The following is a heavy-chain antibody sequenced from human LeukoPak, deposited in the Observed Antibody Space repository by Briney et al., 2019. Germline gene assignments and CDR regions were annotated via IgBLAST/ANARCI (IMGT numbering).Heavy chain of an antibody. J-gene: IGHJ4*02. D-gene: IGHD3-22*01. CDR1: GGSIRSRTYY. V-gene: IGHV4-39*01. CDR3: ARLNYYTPSGYYFDY. Sequence: SETLSLTCTVSGGSIRSRTYYWGWIRQPPGKGLVWVESVYYSGTTYYNPSLKSRVSISVDTSKNQLSLKLSSVTAADTAVYYCARLNYYTPSGYYFDYWGQGTLVTVSS. CDR2: VYYSGTT.